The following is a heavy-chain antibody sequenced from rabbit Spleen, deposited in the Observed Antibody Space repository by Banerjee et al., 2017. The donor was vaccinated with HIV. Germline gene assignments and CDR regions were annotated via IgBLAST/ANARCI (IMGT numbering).Heavy chain of an antibody. V-gene: IGHV1S40*01. J-gene: IGHJ4*01. CDR2: IDSGTSGDT. CDR1: GFSFSSRFY. D-gene: IGHD4-1*01. Sequence: QSLAESGGDLVKPRASLTLTCSASGFSFSSRFYMFWFRHAPGKGLEWIACIDSGTSGDTYYANWAKGRFTISKTSSTTVTLQMTSLTAADTATYFCARETSSGWGIVSFYFSLWGPGTLVTVS. CDR3: ARETSSGWGIVSFYFSL.